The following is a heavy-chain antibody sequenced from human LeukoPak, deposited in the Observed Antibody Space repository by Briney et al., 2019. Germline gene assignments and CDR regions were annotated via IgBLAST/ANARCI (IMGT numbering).Heavy chain of an antibody. Sequence: ASVKVSCKASGYTFTGYYMHWVRQAPGQGLEWMGIINPSGGSTSYAQKFQGRVTMTRDTSTSTVYMELSSLRSEDTAVYYCARDSSTRSSGDGMDVWGQGTTVTVSS. CDR1: GYTFTGYY. D-gene: IGHD6-19*01. CDR3: ARDSSTRSSGDGMDV. J-gene: IGHJ6*02. CDR2: INPSGGST. V-gene: IGHV1-46*01.